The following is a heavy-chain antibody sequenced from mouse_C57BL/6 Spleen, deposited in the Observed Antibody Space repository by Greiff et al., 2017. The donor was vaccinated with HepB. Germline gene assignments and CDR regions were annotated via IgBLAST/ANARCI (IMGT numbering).Heavy chain of an antibody. D-gene: IGHD1-1*01. J-gene: IGHJ3*01. CDR3: ARGLRSSWFAY. V-gene: IGHV1-54*01. CDR1: GYAFTNYL. Sequence: VQLQQSGAELVRPGTSVKVSCKASGYAFTNYLIEWVKQRPGQGLEWIGVINPGSGGTNYNEKFKGKATLTADKSSSTAYMQLSSLTSEDSAVYFCARGLRSSWFAYWGQGTLVTVSA. CDR2: INPGSGGT.